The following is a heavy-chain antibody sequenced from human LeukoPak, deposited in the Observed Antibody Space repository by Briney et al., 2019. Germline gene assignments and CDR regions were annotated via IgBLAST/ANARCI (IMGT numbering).Heavy chain of an antibody. J-gene: IGHJ4*02. CDR2: IYYSGST. V-gene: IGHV4-59*08. Sequence: PSETLSLTCTVSGGSISSYYWSWIRQPPGKGLEWIGYIYYSGSTNYNPSLKSRVTISVDTSKNQFSLKLSSVTAADTAVYYCARHGTYYDILTGQLDYWGQGTLVTVSS. CDR1: GGSISSYY. CDR3: ARHGTYYDILTGQLDY. D-gene: IGHD3-9*01.